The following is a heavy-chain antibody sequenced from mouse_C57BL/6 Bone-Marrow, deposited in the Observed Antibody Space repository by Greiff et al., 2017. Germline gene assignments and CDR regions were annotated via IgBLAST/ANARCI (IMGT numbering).Heavy chain of an antibody. CDR3: ARGALYYDYDVGFAY. J-gene: IGHJ3*01. Sequence: QVQLQQSGAELARPGASVKLSCKASGYTFTSYGISWVKQRTGQGLEWIGEIYPRSGNTYYNEKFKGKATLTADKSSSTAYLKLRSLTSEDSAVYFCARGALYYDYDVGFAYWGQGTLVTVSA. V-gene: IGHV1-81*01. D-gene: IGHD2-4*01. CDR1: GYTFTSYG. CDR2: IYPRSGNT.